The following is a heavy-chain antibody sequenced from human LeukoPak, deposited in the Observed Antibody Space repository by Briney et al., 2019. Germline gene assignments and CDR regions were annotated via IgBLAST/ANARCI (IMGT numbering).Heavy chain of an antibody. Sequence: PSETLSLTYTVSGGSISSGGYYWSWIRQHPGKGLEWIGYIYYSGSTYYNPSLKNRVTISRDSSKNQFSLKLNSVTAADTATYYCTRSAGWWSLDYWGQGALVTVSS. CDR2: IYYSGST. J-gene: IGHJ4*02. V-gene: IGHV4-31*09. CDR3: TRSAGWWSLDY. CDR1: GGSISSGGYY. D-gene: IGHD2-8*02.